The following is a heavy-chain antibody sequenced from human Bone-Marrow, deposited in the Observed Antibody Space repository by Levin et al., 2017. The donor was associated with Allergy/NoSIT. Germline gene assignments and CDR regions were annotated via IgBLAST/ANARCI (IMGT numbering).Heavy chain of an antibody. CDR3: AKKQGGTSGFAFDV. Sequence: PGGSLRLSCAASGFSFSDYAMTWVRQAPGKGLEWVSVITGGGFDTYYGDSVKGRFTVSRDNSKNTLYLELSSLGAEDTAVYYCAKKQGGTSGFAFDVWGQGTMVTVSS. CDR2: ITGGGFDT. D-gene: IGHD1-1*01. CDR1: GFSFSDYA. J-gene: IGHJ3*01. V-gene: IGHV3-23*01.